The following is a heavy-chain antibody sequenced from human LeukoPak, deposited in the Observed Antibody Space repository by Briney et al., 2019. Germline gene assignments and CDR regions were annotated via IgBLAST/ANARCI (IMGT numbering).Heavy chain of an antibody. J-gene: IGHJ5*02. D-gene: IGHD2-2*01. CDR1: GGSFSGYY. CDR3: ARGTSYCSSTSCYQSWFDP. Sequence: SETLSLTCAVYGGSFSGYYWSWIRQPPGKGLEWIGEINHSGSTNYNPSLKSRVTISVDTSKNQFSLKLSSVTAADTAVYYCARGTSYCSSTSCYQSWFDPWGQGTLVTVSS. CDR2: INHSGST. V-gene: IGHV4-34*01.